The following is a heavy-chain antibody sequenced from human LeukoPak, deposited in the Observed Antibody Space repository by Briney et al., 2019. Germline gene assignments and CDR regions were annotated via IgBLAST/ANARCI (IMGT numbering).Heavy chain of an antibody. Sequence: ASVKVSCKASGGTFSSYAISLVRQAPGQGLEWMGRIIPILGIANYAQKFQGRVTITADKSTSTAYMELSSLRSEDTAVYYCARDGIYGDYEWVYWGQGTLVTVSS. J-gene: IGHJ4*02. D-gene: IGHD4-17*01. V-gene: IGHV1-69*04. CDR3: ARDGIYGDYEWVY. CDR2: IIPILGIA. CDR1: GGTFSSYA.